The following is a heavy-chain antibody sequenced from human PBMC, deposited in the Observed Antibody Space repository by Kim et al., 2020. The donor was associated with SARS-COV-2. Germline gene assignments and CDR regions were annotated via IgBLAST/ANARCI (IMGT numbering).Heavy chain of an antibody. Sequence: GWSLRLSCAASGFTFNTYGIHWVRQAPGRGLEWVTVISYDGSHKYYADSVKGRFTISRDNSKNTVYLEMNNLRIEDTAVYYCAKSFSGSYFGYDYWGQGTLVTVSS. CDR3: AKSFSGSYFGYDY. V-gene: IGHV3-30*18. CDR1: GFTFNTYG. D-gene: IGHD1-26*01. CDR2: ISYDGSHK. J-gene: IGHJ4*02.